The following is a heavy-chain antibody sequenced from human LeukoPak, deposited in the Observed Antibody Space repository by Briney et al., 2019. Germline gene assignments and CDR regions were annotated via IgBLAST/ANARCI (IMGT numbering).Heavy chain of an antibody. Sequence: PSETLSLTCTVSGGSISSYYWSWLRQPAGKGLGWIGRIYTSGSTNYNPSLKSRVTMSVDTSKNQFSLKLSSVTAADTAVYYCARLQYYYDSSGYYYYFDYWGQGTLVTVSS. J-gene: IGHJ4*02. V-gene: IGHV4-4*07. D-gene: IGHD3-22*01. CDR3: ARLQYYYDSSGYYYYFDY. CDR1: GGSISSYY. CDR2: IYTSGST.